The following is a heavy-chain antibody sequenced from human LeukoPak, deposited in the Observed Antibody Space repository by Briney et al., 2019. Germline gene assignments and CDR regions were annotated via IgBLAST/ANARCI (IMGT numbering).Heavy chain of an antibody. CDR3: ARGEFEMATMGHYYYGMDV. CDR1: GGSFSGYY. V-gene: IGHV4-34*01. D-gene: IGHD5-24*01. CDR2: INHSGST. Sequence: PSETLSLTCAVYGGSFSGYYWSWIRQPPGKGLEWIGEINHSGSTNYNPSLKSRVTISVDTSKNQFSLKLSSVTAADTAVYYCARGEFEMATMGHYYYGMDVWGQGATVTVSS. J-gene: IGHJ6*02.